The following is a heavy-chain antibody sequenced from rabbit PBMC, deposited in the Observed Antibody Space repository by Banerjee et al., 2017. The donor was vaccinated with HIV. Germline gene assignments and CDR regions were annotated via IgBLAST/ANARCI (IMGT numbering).Heavy chain of an antibody. J-gene: IGHJ4*01. D-gene: IGHD4-1*01. CDR2: IAAGSSGST. CDR1: GFSFSSTYY. V-gene: IGHV1S43*01. Sequence: QQQLVESGGGLVQPEGSLTLTCTASGFSFSSTYYMCWVRQAPGKGLELIACIAAGSSGSTWYASWVNGRFTISRSTSLNTVDLKMTSLTAADTATYFCARDLAGVIGWNFSLWGQGTLVTVS. CDR3: ARDLAGVIGWNFSL.